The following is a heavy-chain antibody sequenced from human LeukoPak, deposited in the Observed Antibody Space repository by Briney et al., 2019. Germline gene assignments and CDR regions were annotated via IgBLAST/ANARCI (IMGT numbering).Heavy chain of an antibody. CDR3: ATEGWAERYFDF. CDR1: GFTFSGSA. CDR2: IQQDGSEK. Sequence: TGGSLRLSCAASGFTFSGSALHWVRQAPGKGLEWVAKIQQDGSEKYFVDSVKGRFTISRDNAKNSLYLQMNSLRAEDTAVYYCATEGWAERYFDFWGQGTLVTVSS. V-gene: IGHV3-7*01. J-gene: IGHJ4*02. D-gene: IGHD6-19*01.